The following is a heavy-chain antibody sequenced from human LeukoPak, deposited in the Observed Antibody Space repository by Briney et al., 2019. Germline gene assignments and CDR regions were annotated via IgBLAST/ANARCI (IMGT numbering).Heavy chain of an antibody. D-gene: IGHD4-23*01. V-gene: IGHV3-53*01. CDR3: ARRAGGYSHPYDY. CDR1: GFTLNNYV. CDR2: IYSGGTT. J-gene: IGHJ4*02. Sequence: GGSLRLSCTASGFTLNNYVMAWVRQAPGKGLEWVSLIYSGGTTYYADSVKGRFTISRDNSKNTLYLQMNSLRAEDTAVYYCARRAGGYSHPYDYWGQGILVTVSS.